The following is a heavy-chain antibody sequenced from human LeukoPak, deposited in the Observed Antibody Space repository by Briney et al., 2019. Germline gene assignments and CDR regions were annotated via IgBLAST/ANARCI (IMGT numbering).Heavy chain of an antibody. Sequence: GSLRLSCAASGFTFSSYAMSWVRQAPGKGLEWVSAISGSGGSTYYADSVKGRFTISRDNSKNTLYLQMNSLRAEDTAVYYCAKEIYDSSGPLSQADAFDIWGQGTMVTVSS. CDR3: AKEIYDSSGPLSQADAFDI. D-gene: IGHD3-22*01. V-gene: IGHV3-23*01. J-gene: IGHJ3*02. CDR2: ISGSGGST. CDR1: GFTFSSYA.